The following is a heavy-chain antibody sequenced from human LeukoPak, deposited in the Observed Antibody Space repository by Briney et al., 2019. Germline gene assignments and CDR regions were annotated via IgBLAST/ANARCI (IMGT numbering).Heavy chain of an antibody. CDR2: ISGSGSST. V-gene: IGHV3-23*01. D-gene: IGHD3-3*01. CDR3: AKDIASFMTIFDY. J-gene: IGHJ4*02. Sequence: GGSLRLSCSASGFTVSSYAMSAGPHGPGEGVGCGSAISGSGSSTYYTDSVKGRFTISRDNYKNTLYLQMNSLRAEDTAVYYCAKDIASFMTIFDYWGQGTLVTVSS. CDR1: GFTVSSYA.